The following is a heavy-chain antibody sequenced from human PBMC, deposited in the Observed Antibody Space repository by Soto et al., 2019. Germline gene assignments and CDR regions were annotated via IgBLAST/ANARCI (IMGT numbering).Heavy chain of an antibody. CDR1: GFTFSSYA. D-gene: IGHD3-22*01. J-gene: IGHJ5*02. CDR3: AKDQMIVVSTDWFYP. Sequence: EVQLLESGGGLVQPGGSLRLSCAASGFTFSSYAMSWVRQAPGKGLEWVSAISGSGGSTYYADSVKGRFTISIDNSKNTLYLQMNSLRAEYTAVYYCAKDQMIVVSTDWFYPWGQGTLVTVSS. V-gene: IGHV3-23*01. CDR2: ISGSGGST.